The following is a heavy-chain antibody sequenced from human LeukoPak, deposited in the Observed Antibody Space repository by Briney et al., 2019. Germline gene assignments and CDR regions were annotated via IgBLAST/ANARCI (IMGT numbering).Heavy chain of an antibody. CDR3: ARVSESIVVVPAARGVYYYYYMDV. CDR1: GYTFTSYG. Sequence: ASVKVSCKASGYTFTSYGISWVRQAPGQGLEWMGWISAYNGNTNYAQKLQGRVTMTTDTSTSTAYMELRSLRSDDTAVYYCARVSESIVVVPAARGVYYYYYMDVWGKGTTVTVSS. CDR2: ISAYNGNT. V-gene: IGHV1-18*01. D-gene: IGHD2-2*01. J-gene: IGHJ6*03.